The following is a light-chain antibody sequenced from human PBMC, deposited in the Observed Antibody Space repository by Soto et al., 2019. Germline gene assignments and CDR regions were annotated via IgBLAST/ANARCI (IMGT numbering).Light chain of an antibody. CDR3: QQSHSTPA. J-gene: IGKJ2*01. V-gene: IGKV1-39*01. CDR1: QTISSH. Sequence: DIQMTQSPSSLSASVGDRVTITCRASQTISSHLNWYQHKPGKPPKLLIYAASRLQGGVPSRFSGTGSGTDFTLSISSLQPADSATYYCQQSHSTPAFGQGTQLEIK. CDR2: AAS.